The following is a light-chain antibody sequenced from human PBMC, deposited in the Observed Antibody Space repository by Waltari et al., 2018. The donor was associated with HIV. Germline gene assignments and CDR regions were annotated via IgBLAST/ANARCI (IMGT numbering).Light chain of an antibody. CDR2: SND. Sequence: QSVLTQPPSASGTPGQRVTISCSGSSSNIGSNPVNWYQQVPGTAPKLLIYSNDQRPSGVPDRFSGSKSGTSASLAISGLQSEDEADYYCAAWDDSLDGFVFGTGTKVTVL. CDR1: SSNIGSNP. V-gene: IGLV1-44*01. CDR3: AAWDDSLDGFV. J-gene: IGLJ1*01.